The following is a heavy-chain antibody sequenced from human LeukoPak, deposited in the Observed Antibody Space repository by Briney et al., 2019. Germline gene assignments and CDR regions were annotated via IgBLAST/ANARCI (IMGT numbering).Heavy chain of an antibody. CDR2: INHSGST. V-gene: IGHV4-34*01. J-gene: IGHJ2*01. CDR1: GGSFSGYY. CDR3: ARGRHWYFDL. Sequence: SETLSLTCAVYGGSFSGYYWSWIRQPPGKGLEWIGEINHSGSTNYNPSLKSRVIISVDTSKNQFSLKLSSVTAADMAVYYCARGRHWYFDLWGRGTLVTVSS.